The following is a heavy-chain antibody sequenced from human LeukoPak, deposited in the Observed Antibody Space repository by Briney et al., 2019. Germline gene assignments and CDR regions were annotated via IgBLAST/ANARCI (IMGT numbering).Heavy chain of an antibody. J-gene: IGHJ3*02. CDR3: ARTRRVLLWFGELLVDAFDI. CDR2: INHSGST. CDR1: GGSFSGYY. Sequence: PSETLSLTCAVYGGSFSGYYWSWIRQPPRKGLEWIGDINHSGSTNYNPSLKSRVTISVDTSKNQFSLKLSSVTAADTAVYYCARTRRVLLWFGELLVDAFDIWGQGTMVTVSS. V-gene: IGHV4-34*01. D-gene: IGHD3-10*01.